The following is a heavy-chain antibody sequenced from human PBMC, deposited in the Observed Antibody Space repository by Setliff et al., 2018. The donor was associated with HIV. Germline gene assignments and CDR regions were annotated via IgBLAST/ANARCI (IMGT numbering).Heavy chain of an antibody. CDR1: GGSISSTSYF. Sequence: KSSETLSLTCTVSGGSISSTSYFWGWTRLPPAKGLEWIGSVSSSGDTFYTPSLKSRVDISIDTSKRVFSLNLNSATAADTAMYYCARFAGSSWIDYWGQGALVTVSS. CDR2: VSSSGDT. CDR3: ARFAGSSWIDY. J-gene: IGHJ4*02. V-gene: IGHV4-39*07. D-gene: IGHD6-13*01.